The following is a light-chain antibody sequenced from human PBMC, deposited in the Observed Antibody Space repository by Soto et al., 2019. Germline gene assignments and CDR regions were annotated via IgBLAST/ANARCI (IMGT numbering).Light chain of an antibody. CDR2: DAS. CDR3: QQYNSMLS. V-gene: IGKV1-33*01. CDR1: HDVSRN. J-gene: IGKJ4*01. Sequence: DIPMTQSPSSLSASVGDRVTIACQSSHDVSRNLNWFQQKPGEAPTLLIYDASNLERGVPSRFSASGSGTDFTFTISSLQPEDVATYYCQQYNSMLSFGGGTEIELK.